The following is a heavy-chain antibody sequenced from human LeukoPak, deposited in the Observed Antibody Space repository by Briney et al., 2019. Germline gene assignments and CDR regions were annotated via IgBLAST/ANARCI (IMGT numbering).Heavy chain of an antibody. J-gene: IGHJ4*02. D-gene: IGHD3-10*01. CDR3: AKVGGPTYYYGSGSYCDY. CDR2: ISGGADST. V-gene: IGHV3-23*01. Sequence: GGSLRLSCAASGFTFSTYDMTWIRQAPGKGLEWVSAISGGADSTYYADSVKGRFTISRDNSKNTLNLQMNSLRAEDTAVYYCAKVGGPTYYYGSGSYCDYWGQGTLVTVSS. CDR1: GFTFSTYD.